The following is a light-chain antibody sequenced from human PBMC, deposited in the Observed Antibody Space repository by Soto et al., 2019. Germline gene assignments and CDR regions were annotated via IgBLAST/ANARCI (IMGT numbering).Light chain of an antibody. V-gene: IGKV3-11*01. Sequence: DTVLTQSPATLSLSPGERATLSCRASQSVSSFLAWYQQKPGQAPRLLIYDSSNWATGIPARFSGSGSGTDFTLTISSLEPEDFAVYYCQQRSNWHLTFGGGTKVEIK. CDR3: QQRSNWHLT. CDR2: DSS. J-gene: IGKJ4*01. CDR1: QSVSSF.